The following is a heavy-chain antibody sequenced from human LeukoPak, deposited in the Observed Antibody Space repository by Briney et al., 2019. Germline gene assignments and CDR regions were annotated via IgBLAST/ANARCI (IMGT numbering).Heavy chain of an antibody. J-gene: IGHJ4*02. D-gene: IGHD2/OR15-2a*01. CDR1: GFTFSSYW. CDR3: ERGPYFWSDY. CDR2: IKQDGSEK. Sequence: GGSLRLSCAASGFTFSSYWMSWVRQAPGKGLEWLANIKQDGSEKYYVDSVKGRFTISRDNAKNSLYLQMNSLRAEDTAVYYCERGPYFWSDYWGQVTLVTVSS. V-gene: IGHV3-7*05.